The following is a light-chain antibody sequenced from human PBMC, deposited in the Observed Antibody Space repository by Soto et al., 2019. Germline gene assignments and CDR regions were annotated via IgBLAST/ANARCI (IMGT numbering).Light chain of an antibody. J-gene: IGKJ4*01. CDR2: GAS. V-gene: IGKV3-20*01. CDR1: QSVASSY. Sequence: EVVLTQSPGTLSLSPGDRATLSCRASQSVASSYLAWYQQKPGQPPRLLISGASSRAAGIPDRCSGSGSGTDFTLTISRLEPEDFAVYYCQQYASSPTFGGGTKVEIK. CDR3: QQYASSPT.